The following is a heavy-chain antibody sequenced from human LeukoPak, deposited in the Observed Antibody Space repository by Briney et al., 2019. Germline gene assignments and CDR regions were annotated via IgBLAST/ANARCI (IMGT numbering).Heavy chain of an antibody. Sequence: SETLPLTCAVYGGSFSGYYWTWIRQSPGKGLEWIGYIHDSGDIGYSPSLKSRLTISIDTSRTHFSLNLTSVTAADTALYYCARGGLVVVTGGGGFDMWGRGTMVTVSS. J-gene: IGHJ3*02. D-gene: IGHD2-21*02. CDR2: IHDSGDI. CDR3: ARGGLVVVTGGGGFDM. V-gene: IGHV4-59*08. CDR1: GGSFSGYY.